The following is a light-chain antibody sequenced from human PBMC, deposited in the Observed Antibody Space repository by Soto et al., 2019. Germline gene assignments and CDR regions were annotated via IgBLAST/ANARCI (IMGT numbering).Light chain of an antibody. CDR3: CSYTTSNTRQIV. CDR1: SNDVGAYDY. J-gene: IGLJ1*01. V-gene: IGLV2-14*01. Sequence: QSVLTQPASVYGSPGQSIPISCTGTSNDVGAYDYVSWYQQHPGKAPKFMIYDVSNRPSGVSNRFSGSKSGNTASLTISGLQAEDEADYYCCSYTTSNTRQIVFGTGTKVTVL. CDR2: DVS.